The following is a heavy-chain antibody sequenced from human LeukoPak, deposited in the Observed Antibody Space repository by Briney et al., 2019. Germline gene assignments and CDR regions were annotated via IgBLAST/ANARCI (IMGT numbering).Heavy chain of an antibody. CDR1: GFTFSSYS. Sequence: GGSLRLSCAASGFTFSSYSMNWVRQAPGKGLEWVSYISSSSSTIYYADSVKGRFTISRDNSKNTLYLQMNSLRAEDTAVYYCAKDQYILTGNFDYWGQGTLVTVSS. D-gene: IGHD3-9*01. J-gene: IGHJ4*02. CDR3: AKDQYILTGNFDY. V-gene: IGHV3-48*01. CDR2: ISSSSSTI.